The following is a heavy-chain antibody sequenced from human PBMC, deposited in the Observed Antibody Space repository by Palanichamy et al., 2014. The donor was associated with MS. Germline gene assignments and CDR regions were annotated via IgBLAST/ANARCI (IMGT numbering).Heavy chain of an antibody. CDR1: WLHQWLL. Sequence: QLRESGPGLVKPSGDPVPHLHCLWWLHQWLLLELDPAAPRKGLEWIGNVYYSGSTNYNPSLKSRVIISVDTSKNQFSLKVSSVTAADTAVYYCARAEGSGTYYAWGQGMLVTVSS. D-gene: IGHD3-10*01. CDR2: VYYSGST. CDR3: ARAEGSGTYYA. V-gene: IGHV4-59*01. J-gene: IGHJ5*02.